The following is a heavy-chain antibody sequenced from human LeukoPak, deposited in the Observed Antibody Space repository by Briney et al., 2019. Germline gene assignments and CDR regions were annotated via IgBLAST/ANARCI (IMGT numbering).Heavy chain of an antibody. CDR3: ARWDAHYHEGDNWFDP. D-gene: IGHD3-22*01. V-gene: IGHV1-69*13. Sequence: ASVKVSCKASGYTFTSYYMHWVRQAPGQGLEWMGRIIPIFGTPDYAQKFQGRVTITADESTTTAYMELSSLRSEDTAMYYCARWDAHYHEGDNWFDPWGQGTLVTVSS. CDR1: GYTFTSYY. J-gene: IGHJ5*02. CDR2: IIPIFGTP.